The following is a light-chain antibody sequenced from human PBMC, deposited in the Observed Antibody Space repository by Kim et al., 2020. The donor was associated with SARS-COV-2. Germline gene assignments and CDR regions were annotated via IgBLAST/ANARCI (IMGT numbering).Light chain of an antibody. CDR1: SSDVGGYNY. CDR3: SSYTSSSTGV. CDR2: DVS. Sequence: GPSITISCTGTSSDVGGYNYVSWYQQHPGKAPKLMIYDVSNRPSGVSNRFSGSKSGNPASLTISGLQAEDEADYYCSSYTSSSTGVFGGGTQLTVL. J-gene: IGLJ3*02. V-gene: IGLV2-14*03.